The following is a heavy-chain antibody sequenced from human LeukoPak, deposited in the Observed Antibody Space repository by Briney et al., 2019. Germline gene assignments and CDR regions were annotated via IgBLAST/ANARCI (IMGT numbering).Heavy chain of an antibody. CDR2: IKQDGSEK. CDR1: GFTFSSYW. V-gene: IGHV3-7*01. J-gene: IGHJ3*02. Sequence: GGSLRLSCAASGFTFSSYWMSWVRQAPGKGLEWVAIIKQDGSEKYYVDSVKGRFTISRDNAKNSLYLQMNSLRAEDTAVYYCARESADQYSGYGESDAFDIWGQGTMVTVSS. D-gene: IGHD5-12*01. CDR3: ARESADQYSGYGESDAFDI.